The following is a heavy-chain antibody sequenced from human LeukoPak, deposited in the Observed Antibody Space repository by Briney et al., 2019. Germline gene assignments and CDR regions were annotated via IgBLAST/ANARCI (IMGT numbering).Heavy chain of an antibody. J-gene: IGHJ4*02. D-gene: IGHD5-24*01. Sequence: SETLSLTCTVSGGSISSYYWSWIRQPAGKGLEWIGRIYTSGSTNCNPSRKSRVTISVDKSKNQFSLKLSSVTAADTAVYYCARVRRDGYLFDYWGQGTLVTVSS. CDR2: IYTSGST. CDR1: GGSISSYY. V-gene: IGHV4-4*07. CDR3: ARVRRDGYLFDY.